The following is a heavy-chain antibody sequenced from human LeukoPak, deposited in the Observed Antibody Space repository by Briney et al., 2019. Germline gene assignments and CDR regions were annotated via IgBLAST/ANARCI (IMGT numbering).Heavy chain of an antibody. J-gene: IGHJ4*02. V-gene: IGHV3-30*18. CDR2: ISNDGSNK. D-gene: IGHD6-13*01. Sequence: GGSLRLSCAASGFTFSTYDIHWVRQAPGKGLEWVAVISNDGSNKYYADSVKGRFTISRDSSKNTVYLQMNSLRGEDTAVYYCAKSGIAAAGQRGYFDYWGQGTLVTVSS. CDR3: AKSGIAAAGQRGYFDY. CDR1: GFTFSTYD.